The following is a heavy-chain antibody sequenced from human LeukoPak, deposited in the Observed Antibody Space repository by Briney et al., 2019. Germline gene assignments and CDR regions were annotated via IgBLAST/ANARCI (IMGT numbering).Heavy chain of an antibody. CDR2: IYYSGST. CDR1: GGSISSGGYY. V-gene: IGHV4-31*03. D-gene: IGHD3-10*01. Sequence: SQTLSLTCTVSGGSISSGGYYWSWIRQHPGKGLEWIGYIYYSGSTYYNPSLKSRVTISVDTSKNQFSLKLSSVTAADAAVYYCARAPAMVRGVPYFDYWGQGTLVTVSS. CDR3: ARAPAMVRGVPYFDY. J-gene: IGHJ4*02.